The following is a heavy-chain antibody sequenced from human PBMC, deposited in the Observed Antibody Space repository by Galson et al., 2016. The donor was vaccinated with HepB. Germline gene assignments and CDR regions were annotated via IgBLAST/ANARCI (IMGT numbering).Heavy chain of an antibody. D-gene: IGHD1-1*01. V-gene: IGHV3-21*01. Sequence: SLRLSCAASGFTFSSYNMNWVRQAPGRGLEWVSYISSSSTYVYYTDSVKGRFTISRDNAKNSLYLQMNSLSAEDTAGYYCARDRDRSNWDFDFWGQGTLVTVSS. CDR1: GFTFSSYN. CDR3: ARDRDRSNWDFDF. CDR2: ISSSSTYV. J-gene: IGHJ4*02.